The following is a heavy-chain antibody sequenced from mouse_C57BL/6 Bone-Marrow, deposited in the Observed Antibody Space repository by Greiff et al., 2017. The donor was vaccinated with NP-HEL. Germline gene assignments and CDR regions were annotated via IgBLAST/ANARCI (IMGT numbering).Heavy chain of an antibody. J-gene: IGHJ3*01. CDR1: GFNIKDYY. V-gene: IGHV14-1*01. CDR3: TTLYYDYDGFAY. D-gene: IGHD2-4*01. CDR2: IDPEDGDT. Sequence: DVHLVESGAELVRPGASVKLSCTASGFNIKDYYMHWVKQRPEQGLEWIGRIDPEDGDTEYAPKFKGKATMPADTSSNTAYLQLSSLTSEDTAVYYCTTLYYDYDGFAYWGQWTLVTASA.